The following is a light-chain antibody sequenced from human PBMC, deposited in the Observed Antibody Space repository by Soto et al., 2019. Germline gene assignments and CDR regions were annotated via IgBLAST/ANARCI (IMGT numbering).Light chain of an antibody. Sequence: EIVLTQSPGTLSLSPGERATLSCRASQRVPSNYLAWYQQKPGQAPRLLFYGASSRATGIPFRFSGSGSGTDFTLSITSLEPEDFAVYYCQQYGDSPQMYPFVQGTKLEIK. V-gene: IGKV3-20*01. CDR1: QRVPSNY. CDR3: QQYGDSPQMYP. J-gene: IGKJ2*01. CDR2: GAS.